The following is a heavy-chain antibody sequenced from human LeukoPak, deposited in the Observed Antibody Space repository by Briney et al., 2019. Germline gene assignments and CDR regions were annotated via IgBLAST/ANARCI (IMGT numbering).Heavy chain of an antibody. CDR1: GYTFTSYD. CDR2: MNPNSGNT. J-gene: IGHJ4*02. CDR3: ARAIRIQLWYTLGY. D-gene: IGHD5-18*01. Sequence: ASVKVSCKASGYTFTSYDINWVRQATGQGLEWMGWMNPNSGNTGYAQKFQGRVTMTRNTSISTAYMELSSLRSEDTAVYYCARAIRIQLWYTLGYWGQGTLVTVSS. V-gene: IGHV1-8*01.